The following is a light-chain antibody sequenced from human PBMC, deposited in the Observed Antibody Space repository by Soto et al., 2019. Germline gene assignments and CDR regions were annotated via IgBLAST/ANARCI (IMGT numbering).Light chain of an antibody. CDR2: EVT. CDR3: SSYTSSSTPV. Sequence: QSALTQPASVSGSPGQSITISCTGTSSDVGGYNYVSWYQQHPGKAPKLMIYEVTNRPSGVSNRFSGSKSGNMASLTNFGLQAEDEADYYCSSYTSSSTPVFGGGTKLTVL. J-gene: IGLJ3*02. V-gene: IGLV2-14*01. CDR1: SSDVGGYNY.